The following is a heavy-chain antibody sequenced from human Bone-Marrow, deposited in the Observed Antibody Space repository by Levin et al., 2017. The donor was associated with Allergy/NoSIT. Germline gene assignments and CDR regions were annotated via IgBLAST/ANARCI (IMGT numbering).Heavy chain of an antibody. Sequence: GGSLRLSCVASGFTFTTFAMHWVRQAPGKGLEWVAVISYDGKNKHYADSVKGRFTVSRDNSKNTVYLQMSSLRTEDTAVYYCARERVYYDRTGGGMDVWGQGTTVTVSS. CDR2: ISYDGKNK. CDR1: GFTFTTFA. CDR3: ARERVYYDRTGGGMDV. D-gene: IGHD3-22*01. J-gene: IGHJ6*02. V-gene: IGHV3-30*04.